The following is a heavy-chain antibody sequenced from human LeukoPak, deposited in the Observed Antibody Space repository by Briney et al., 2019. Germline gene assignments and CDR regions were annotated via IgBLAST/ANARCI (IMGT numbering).Heavy chain of an antibody. CDR1: GFTYTNYW. J-gene: IGHJ5*02. D-gene: IGHD1/OR15-1a*01. V-gene: IGHV3-74*01. Sequence: GGSLRLSCAASGFTYTNYWMHWFRQAPGKGPLWVSRINPDATIIDYADSVKGRFTISRDNAKNLLYLQMNGLRADDTAVYYCAKDLSWNTADRWGQGSRV. CDR2: INPDATII. CDR3: AKDLSWNTADR.